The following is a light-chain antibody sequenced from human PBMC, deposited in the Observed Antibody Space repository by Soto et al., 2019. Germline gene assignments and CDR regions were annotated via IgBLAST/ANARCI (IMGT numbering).Light chain of an antibody. CDR2: DAS. Sequence: EIVLTQSPANLSLSPGERATLSCRASQSVSSYLAWYQQKPGQAPRLLIYDASNRATGIPAMFSGSGSGTDFTLTISSLEPEDFAVYSCQQRRNWPLTFGGGTQVEIK. CDR3: QQRRNWPLT. V-gene: IGKV3-11*01. J-gene: IGKJ4*01. CDR1: QSVSSY.